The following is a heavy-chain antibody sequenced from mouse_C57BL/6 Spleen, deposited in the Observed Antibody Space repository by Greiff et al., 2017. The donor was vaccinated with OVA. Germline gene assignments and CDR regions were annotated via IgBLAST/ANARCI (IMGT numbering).Heavy chain of an antibody. CDR3: TRGNPYYFDY. CDR1: GYTFTDYD. D-gene: IGHD2-1*01. CDR2: IDPETGST. Sequence: VQLLQSGPELVRPGASVTLSCKASGYTFTDYDMHWVKQTPVHGLEWIGAIDPETGSTAYNQKFKGKAILTADKSSSTAYMELRSLTSEDSAVYYGTRGNPYYFDYWGQGTTLTVSS. V-gene: IGHV1-15*01. J-gene: IGHJ2*01.